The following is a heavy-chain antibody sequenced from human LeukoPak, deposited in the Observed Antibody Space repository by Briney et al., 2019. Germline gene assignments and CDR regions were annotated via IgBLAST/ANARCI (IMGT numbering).Heavy chain of an antibody. Sequence: GASVKVSCKASGYTFTSYYMHWVRQAPGQGLEWMGIINPSGGSTSSAQKFQGRVTMTRDTSTSTVYMELSSLRSEDTAVYYCARDRGHHRTYCGGDCYREFDYWGQGTLVTVSS. CDR1: GYTFTSYY. V-gene: IGHV1-46*01. D-gene: IGHD2-21*02. CDR2: INPSGGST. CDR3: ARDRGHHRTYCGGDCYREFDY. J-gene: IGHJ4*02.